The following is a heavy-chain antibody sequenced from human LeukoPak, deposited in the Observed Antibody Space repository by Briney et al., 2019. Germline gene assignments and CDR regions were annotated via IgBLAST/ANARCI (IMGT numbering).Heavy chain of an antibody. CDR3: ARVLRIAVAGTRRDFDP. CDR1: GGSISSYY. V-gene: IGHV4-59*06. J-gene: IGHJ5*02. Sequence: SETLSLTCTVSGGSISSYYWSWIRQPAGKGLEWIGYIYYSGSTYYNPSLKSRVTISVDTSKNQFSLKLSSVTAADTAVYYCARVLRIAVAGTRRDFDPWGQGTLVTVSS. D-gene: IGHD6-13*01. CDR2: IYYSGST.